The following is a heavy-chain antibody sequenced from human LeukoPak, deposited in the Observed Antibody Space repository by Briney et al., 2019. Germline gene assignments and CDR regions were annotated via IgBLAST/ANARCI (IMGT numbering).Heavy chain of an antibody. V-gene: IGHV3-53*01. CDR2: MYSRGDT. CDR1: GFTVSDNY. D-gene: IGHD6-13*01. CDR3: ARDAPQVPAAGVLAS. J-gene: IGHJ5*02. Sequence: GGSLRLSCAASGFTVSDNYMSWVRQAPGKGLEWVSVMYSRGDTYYADSVKGGFTFSRDISKNTLYLQMNGLRTEDTAMYYCARDAPQVPAAGVLASWGQGTLVTVSS.